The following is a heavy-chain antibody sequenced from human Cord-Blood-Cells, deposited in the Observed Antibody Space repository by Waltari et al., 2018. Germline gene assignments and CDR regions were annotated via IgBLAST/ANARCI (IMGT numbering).Heavy chain of an antibody. J-gene: IGHJ4*02. D-gene: IGHD2-2*01. CDR1: GGSISSSSYY. V-gene: IGHV4-39*01. CDR2: IYYSGST. CDR3: ARQDIVVVPAAIGYFDY. Sequence: QLQLQESGPGLVKPSETLSLTCPVSGGSISSSSYYWGWIRQPTGKGLEWIGSIYYSGSTYYNPSLKTRVTISVDTSKNQFSLKLSSVTAADTAVYYCARQDIVVVPAAIGYFDYWGQGTLVTVSS.